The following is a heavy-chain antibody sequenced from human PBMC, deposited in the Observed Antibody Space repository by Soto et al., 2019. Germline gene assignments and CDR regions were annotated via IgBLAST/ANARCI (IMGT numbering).Heavy chain of an antibody. V-gene: IGHV3-11*01. D-gene: IGHD3-22*01. CDR2: ISSSGSTI. J-gene: IGHJ6*02. CDR3: ARMLSSGSRDYYYGMDV. CDR1: GFTFSDYY. Sequence: PGGSLRLSCAASGFTFSDYYMSWIRQAPGKGLEWVSYISSSGSTIYYADSVKGRFTISRDNAKNSLYLQMNSLRAEDTAVYYCARMLSSGSRDYYYGMDVWGQGTTVTVSS.